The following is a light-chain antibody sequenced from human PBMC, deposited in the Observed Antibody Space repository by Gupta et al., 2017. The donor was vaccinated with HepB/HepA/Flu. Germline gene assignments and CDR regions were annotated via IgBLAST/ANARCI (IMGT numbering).Light chain of an antibody. CDR2: EVN. CDR3: RSYTTIDPVGV. Sequence: QSALAQPPSVSGSPGQSVAFSCTGTRNDVGSYNCVSWYQQPPGSAPKLIIYEVNNRPSGVPDRFSGSKSGNTASLTISGLQAEDEADYFCRSYTTIDPVGVFGGGTTLTVL. V-gene: IGLV2-18*02. CDR1: RNDVGSYNC. J-gene: IGLJ3*02.